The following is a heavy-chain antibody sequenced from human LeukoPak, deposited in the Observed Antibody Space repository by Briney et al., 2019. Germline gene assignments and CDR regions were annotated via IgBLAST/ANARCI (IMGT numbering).Heavy chain of an antibody. Sequence: SETLSLTCAVSGGSISSSNWWSWVRQPPGKGLEWIGEIYHSGSTNYNPSLKSRVTISVDTSKNQFSLKLSSVTAADTAVYYCASDRIAVAGYAEYFQHWGQGTLVTVSS. CDR2: IYHSGST. J-gene: IGHJ1*01. V-gene: IGHV4-4*02. D-gene: IGHD6-19*01. CDR3: ASDRIAVAGYAEYFQH. CDR1: GGSISSSNW.